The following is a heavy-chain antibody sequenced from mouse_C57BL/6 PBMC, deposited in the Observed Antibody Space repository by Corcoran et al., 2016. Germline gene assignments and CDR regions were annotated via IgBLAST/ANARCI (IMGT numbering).Heavy chain of an antibody. CDR1: GYTFTGYW. V-gene: IGHV1-9*01. CDR3: ARNSNWYFEF. D-gene: IGHD2-5*01. Sequence: QVQLQQSGAELMKPGTSVKLSRKATGYTFTGYWIEWVKQRPGHGLEWIGEILPGSGITNYNENFKGKATFTADTSSNTAYMQLSSLTTEDSAIYYCARNSNWYFEFWGTGTTVTVSS. CDR2: ILPGSGIT. J-gene: IGHJ1*03.